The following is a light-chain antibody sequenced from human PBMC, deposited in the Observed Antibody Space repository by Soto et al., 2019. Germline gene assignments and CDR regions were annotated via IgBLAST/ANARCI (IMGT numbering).Light chain of an antibody. CDR2: DVS. V-gene: IGLV2-14*03. CDR3: GSYTPPTWV. CDR1: SRDIGVYNY. Sequence: QSVLTQPASVSGSLGQSITISCSGSSRDIGVYNYVSWYQQYPGTATKLIIFDVSNRPSGVSDRFSGSKSGSTASLTISWLQAEDEADYYCGSYTPPTWVFGGGTKLTVL. J-gene: IGLJ3*02.